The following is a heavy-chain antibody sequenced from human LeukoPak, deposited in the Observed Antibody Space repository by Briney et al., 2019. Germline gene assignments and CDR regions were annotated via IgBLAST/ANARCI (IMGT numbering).Heavy chain of an antibody. V-gene: IGHV4-4*02. D-gene: IGHD2-15*01. CDR2: IYHSGRT. Sequence: SETLSLTCAVSGDSISSSNWWSWVRQPPGKGLEWIGEIYHSGRTNYNPSLKSRVTISVDKSKKQFSLKLSSVTAADTAVYYCARNAAREYYFDYWGQGTLVTVSS. CDR3: ARNAAREYYFDY. CDR1: GDSISSSNW. J-gene: IGHJ4*02.